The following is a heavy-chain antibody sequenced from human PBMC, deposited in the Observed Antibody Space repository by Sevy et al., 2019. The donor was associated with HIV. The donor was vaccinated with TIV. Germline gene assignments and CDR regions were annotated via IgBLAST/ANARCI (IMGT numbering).Heavy chain of an antibody. D-gene: IGHD3-22*01. V-gene: IGHV3-11*01. CDR2: ISSSGSTI. Sequence: GGSLRLSCAASGFTFSDYYMSWIRQAPGKGLEWVSYISSSGSTIYYADSVKGRFTISRDNAKNSLYLQMNSLIAEDTAVYYCARDGAHYDSSGYYYLTLPYYYGMDVWGQGTTVTVSS. CDR1: GFTFSDYY. J-gene: IGHJ6*02. CDR3: ARDGAHYDSSGYYYLTLPYYYGMDV.